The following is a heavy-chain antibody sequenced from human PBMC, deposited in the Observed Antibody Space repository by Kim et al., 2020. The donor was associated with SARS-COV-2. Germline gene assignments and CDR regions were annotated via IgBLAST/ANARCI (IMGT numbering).Heavy chain of an antibody. CDR2: ISSSSSYI. Sequence: GGSLRLSCAVSGFTFSSYSMNWVRQAPGKGLEWVSSISSSSSYIYYADSVKGRFTISRDNAKNSLYLQMNSLRAEDTAVYYCAGGQDDLSYYYGVDVWGQGTTVTGSS. CDR1: GFTFSSYS. CDR3: AGGQDDLSYYYGVDV. D-gene: IGHD2-15*01. J-gene: IGHJ6*02. V-gene: IGHV3-21*01.